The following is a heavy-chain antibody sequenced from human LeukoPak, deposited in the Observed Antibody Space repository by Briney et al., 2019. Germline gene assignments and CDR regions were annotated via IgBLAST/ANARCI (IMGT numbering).Heavy chain of an antibody. CDR2: IIPIFGTA. Sequence: ASVRVSCKASGGTFSSYAISWVRQAPGQGLEWMGGIIPIFGTANYAQKFQGRVTITADESTSTAYMELSSLRSEDTAVYYCARVGRSGYYYVFDYWGQGTLVTVSS. CDR3: ARVGRSGYYYVFDY. CDR1: GGTFSSYA. V-gene: IGHV1-69*13. J-gene: IGHJ4*02. D-gene: IGHD3-22*01.